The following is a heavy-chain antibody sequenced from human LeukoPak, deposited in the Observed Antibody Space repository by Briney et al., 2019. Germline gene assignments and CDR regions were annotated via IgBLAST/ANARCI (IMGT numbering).Heavy chain of an antibody. Sequence: SETLSLTCTVSGGSISSYYWSWIRQPPGKGLEWIGYIYYSGSTNYNPSLKSRVSISVDTSKNQFSLKLSSVTAADTAVYYCARRPYGSGSYARFDPWGQGTLVTVSS. D-gene: IGHD3-10*01. CDR1: GGSISSYY. CDR3: ARRPYGSGSYARFDP. CDR2: IYYSGST. J-gene: IGHJ5*02. V-gene: IGHV4-59*08.